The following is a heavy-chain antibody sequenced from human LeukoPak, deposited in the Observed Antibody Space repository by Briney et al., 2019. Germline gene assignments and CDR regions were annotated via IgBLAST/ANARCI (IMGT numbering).Heavy chain of an antibody. CDR3: APAEEGATTSPLDY. V-gene: IGHV3-7*01. D-gene: IGHD1-26*01. Sequence: GGSLRLSCAASGFTFSSYWMSWVRQAPGKGLEWVANIKQDGSEKYYVDSVKGRFTISRDNAKNSLYLQMNSLRAEDTAVYYCAPAEEGATTSPLDYWGQGTLVTVSS. CDR1: GFTFSSYW. CDR2: IKQDGSEK. J-gene: IGHJ4*02.